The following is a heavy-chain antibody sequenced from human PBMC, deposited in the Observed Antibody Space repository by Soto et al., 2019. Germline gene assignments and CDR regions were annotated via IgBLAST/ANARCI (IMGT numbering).Heavy chain of an antibody. Sequence: SETLSLTCTVSGGSISSYYWSWIRQPPGKGLEWIGYIYYSGSTNYNPSLKGRVTISVDTSKNQFSLKLSSVTAADTAVYYCARHVRGVRFMLDPWGQGTLVTVSS. CDR1: GGSISSYY. D-gene: IGHD3-10*02. CDR3: ARHVRGVRFMLDP. J-gene: IGHJ5*02. V-gene: IGHV4-59*08. CDR2: IYYSGST.